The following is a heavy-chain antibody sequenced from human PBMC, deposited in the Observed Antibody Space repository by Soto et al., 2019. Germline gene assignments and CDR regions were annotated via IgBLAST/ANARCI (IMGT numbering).Heavy chain of an antibody. D-gene: IGHD4-4*01. CDR2: MNPKSANT. Sequence: QVQLVQSGAEVKKPGASVKVSCKASRYTFIRYAINWVRQATGQGLEWMGWMNPKSANTGYAQNFQGRVTMTRNTSISTAYMELSSLRSEDTAVYYCARSPSWETTVTPYYFDYWGQGTLVTVSS. CDR1: RYTFIRYA. CDR3: ARSPSWETTVTPYYFDY. V-gene: IGHV1-8*01. J-gene: IGHJ4*02.